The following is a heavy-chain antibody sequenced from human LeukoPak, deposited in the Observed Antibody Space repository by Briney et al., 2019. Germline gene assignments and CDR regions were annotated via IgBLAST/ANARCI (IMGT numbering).Heavy chain of an antibody. CDR2: ISNSGST. CDR1: GDSIPNYY. D-gene: IGHD3-3*01. V-gene: IGHV4-59*12. J-gene: IGHJ6*03. CDR3: AREPLWSGYSYYYYYMDV. Sequence: SETLSLTCTVSGDSIPNYYWSWIRQPPGKGLEWIGYISNSGSTNSNPSLKSRVTMSVDTSKNQFSLKLSSVTAADTAVYYCAREPLWSGYSYYYYYMDVWGKGTTVTVSS.